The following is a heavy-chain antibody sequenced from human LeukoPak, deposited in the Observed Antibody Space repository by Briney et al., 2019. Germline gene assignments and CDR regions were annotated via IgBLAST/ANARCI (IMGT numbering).Heavy chain of an antibody. CDR2: ISSSSSTI. Sequence: GGSLRLSCAASGFTFSSYSMNWVRQAPGKGLEWVSYISSSSSTIYYADSVKGLFTISRDNSKNTLYLQMNSLRAEDTAVYYCAKDLSPLVWFVSGSDAFDIWGQGTMVTVSS. CDR1: GFTFSSYS. J-gene: IGHJ3*02. D-gene: IGHD3-10*01. V-gene: IGHV3-48*01. CDR3: AKDLSPLVWFVSGSDAFDI.